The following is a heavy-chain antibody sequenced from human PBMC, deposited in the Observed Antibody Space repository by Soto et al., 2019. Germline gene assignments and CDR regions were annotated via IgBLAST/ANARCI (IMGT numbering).Heavy chain of an antibody. D-gene: IGHD4-17*01. CDR3: ATTTVTTKYWYFDL. Sequence: PSETLSLTCAVYGGSFSGYYWSWIRQPPGKGLEWIGEINHSGSTDYNPSLKSRVTISVDTSKNQFSLKLSSVTAADTAVYYCATTTVTTKYWYFDLWGRGTLVTVSS. CDR2: INHSGST. CDR1: GGSFSGYY. J-gene: IGHJ2*01. V-gene: IGHV4-34*01.